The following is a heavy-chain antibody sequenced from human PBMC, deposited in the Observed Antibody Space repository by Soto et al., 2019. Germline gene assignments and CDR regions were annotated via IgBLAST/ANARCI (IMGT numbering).Heavy chain of an antibody. Sequence: PGGSLRLSCAASGFTVSSNYMSWVRQAPGKGLEWVSVIYSGGSTYYADSVKGRFTISRDNSKNTLYLQMNSLRAEDTAVYYCARDYMWQQLAFDYWGQGTLVTVSS. V-gene: IGHV3-66*01. CDR1: GFTVSSNY. CDR3: ARDYMWQQLAFDY. D-gene: IGHD6-13*01. J-gene: IGHJ4*02. CDR2: IYSGGST.